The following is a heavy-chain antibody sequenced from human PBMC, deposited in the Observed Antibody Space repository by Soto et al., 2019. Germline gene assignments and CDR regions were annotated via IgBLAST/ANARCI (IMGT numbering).Heavy chain of an antibody. D-gene: IGHD5-18*01. CDR2: ISGSGGSI. V-gene: IGHV3-23*01. Sequence: EVQLLESGGGLVQPGGSLRLSCAASGFTFSSYAMSWVRQAPGKGLEWVSAISGSGGSIYYADSVKGRFTISRDNSKNTVYLQRNSLRAGDTAVYYCGKGGGGDTAMVTSFDYWGQGTLVTVSS. CDR1: GFTFSSYA. CDR3: GKGGGGDTAMVTSFDY. J-gene: IGHJ4*02.